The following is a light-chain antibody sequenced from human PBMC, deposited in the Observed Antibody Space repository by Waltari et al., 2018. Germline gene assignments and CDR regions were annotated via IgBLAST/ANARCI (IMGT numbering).Light chain of an antibody. V-gene: IGKV3-15*01. Sequence: EIVMTQSPATLSVSPGERVTLSCRASQSVSSNLAWYQQKPGQAPRLLIYGASTRATGIPARFSGSGSGTEFTLTINSLQSEDLAVYYCQQYNEWPPLTFGGGTKVEMK. J-gene: IGKJ4*01. CDR3: QQYNEWPPLT. CDR1: QSVSSN. CDR2: GAS.